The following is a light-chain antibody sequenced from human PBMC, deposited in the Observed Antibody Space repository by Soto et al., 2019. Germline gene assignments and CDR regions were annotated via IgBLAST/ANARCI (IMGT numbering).Light chain of an antibody. J-gene: IGLJ2*01. Sequence: QPVLTQPPSVSGAPGQRVTISCTGSSSNIGAGYDVHWYQQLPGTAPKLLISANNNRPSGVPDRFSGFNSGTSASLAITGLQVEDEADYYCQSYDSSLSGSVVFGGGTQLTVL. CDR1: SSNIGAGYD. V-gene: IGLV1-40*01. CDR3: QSYDSSLSGSVV. CDR2: ANN.